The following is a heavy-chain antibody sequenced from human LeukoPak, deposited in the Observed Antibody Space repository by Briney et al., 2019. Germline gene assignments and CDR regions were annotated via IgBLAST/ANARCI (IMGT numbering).Heavy chain of an antibody. D-gene: IGHD3-10*01. J-gene: IGHJ4*02. V-gene: IGHV4-61*02. CDR3: ARDQYYGSGSYSGFDY. CDR1: GGSISSGSYY. Sequence: SQTLSLTCTVSGGSISSGSYYWSWIRQPAGKGLEWIGRIYTSGSTNYNPSLKSRVTISVDTSKNQFSLKLSSVTAADTAVYYCARDQYYGSGSYSGFDYWGRGTLVTVSS. CDR2: IYTSGST.